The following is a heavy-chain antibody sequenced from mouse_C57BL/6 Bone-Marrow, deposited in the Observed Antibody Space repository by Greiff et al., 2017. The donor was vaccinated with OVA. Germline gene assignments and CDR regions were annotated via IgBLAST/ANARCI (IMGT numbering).Heavy chain of an antibody. V-gene: IGHV1-78*01. D-gene: IGHD2-4*01. Sequence: QVQLQQSDAELVKPGASVKISCKVSGYTFTDHTIHWMKQRPEQGLEWIGYIYPRDGSTKYNEKFKGKATLTADKSSSTAYMQLNSLTSEDSAVYFCAREGVYYDYDEGFAYWGQGTLVTVSA. CDR2: IYPRDGST. CDR3: AREGVYYDYDEGFAY. J-gene: IGHJ3*01. CDR1: GYTFTDHT.